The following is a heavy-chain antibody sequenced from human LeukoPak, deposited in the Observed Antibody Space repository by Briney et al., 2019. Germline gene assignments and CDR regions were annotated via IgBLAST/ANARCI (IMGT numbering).Heavy chain of an antibody. CDR2: IKQDGSEK. V-gene: IGHV3-7*01. J-gene: IGHJ6*03. CDR3: AKRRGYCSGGSCYNYYMDV. Sequence: GGSLRLSCAASGFTFSSYWMSWVRQAPGKGLEWVANIKQDGSEKYYVDSVKGRFTISRDNAKNSLYLQMNSLRAEDTAVYYCAKRRGYCSGGSCYNYYMDVWGKGTTVTISS. D-gene: IGHD2-15*01. CDR1: GFTFSSYW.